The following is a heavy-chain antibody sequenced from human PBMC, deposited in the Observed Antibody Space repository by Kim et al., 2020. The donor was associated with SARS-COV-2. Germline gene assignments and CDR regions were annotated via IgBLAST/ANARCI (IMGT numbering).Heavy chain of an antibody. CDR3: ARGAQAVGYCSSTSCPRVRYNWFDP. CDR2: INHSGST. Sequence: SETLSLTCAVYGGSFSGYYWNWIRQPPGKGLQWIGEINHSGSTNYNPSLKSRVTISVDTSKNQFSLRLSSVTAADTAVYYCARGAQAVGYCSSTSCPRVRYNWFDPWGQGTLVTVSS. D-gene: IGHD2-2*01. V-gene: IGHV4-34*01. CDR1: GGSFSGYY. J-gene: IGHJ5*02.